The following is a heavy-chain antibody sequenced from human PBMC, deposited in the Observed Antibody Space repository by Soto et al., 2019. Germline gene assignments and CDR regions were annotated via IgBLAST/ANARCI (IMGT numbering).Heavy chain of an antibody. CDR2: INPSGGST. V-gene: IGHV1-46*03. Sequence: ASVKVSCKASGYTFTSYYMHWVRQAPGQGLEWMGIINPSGGSTSYAQKFQGRVTMTRDTSTSTVYMELSSLRSEDTAVYYCGREVGFRGYYYDSSGYYLMYNWFDPWGQGTLVTVSS. CDR1: GYTFTSYY. CDR3: GREVGFRGYYYDSSGYYLMYNWFDP. D-gene: IGHD3-22*01. J-gene: IGHJ5*02.